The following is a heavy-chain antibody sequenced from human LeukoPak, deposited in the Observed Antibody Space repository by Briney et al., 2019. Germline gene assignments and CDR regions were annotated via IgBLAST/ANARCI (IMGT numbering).Heavy chain of an antibody. CDR3: AKANDYGDYGGFDS. CDR2: IRYDGRNK. D-gene: IGHD4-17*01. Sequence: GGSLRLSCAASGLTFSNYGMHWVRQAPGKGLERVAFIRYDGRNKYYADSVKGRFTISRDNSKNTLYLQMNSLNSLRAEDTAVYHCAKANDYGDYGGFDSWGQATLVTVSS. J-gene: IGHJ4*02. CDR1: GLTFSNYG. V-gene: IGHV3-30*02.